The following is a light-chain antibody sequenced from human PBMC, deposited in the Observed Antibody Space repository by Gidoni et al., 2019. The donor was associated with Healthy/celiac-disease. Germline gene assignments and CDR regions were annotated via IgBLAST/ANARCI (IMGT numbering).Light chain of an antibody. CDR3: QQYNNLPIFT. CDR2: DAS. CDR1: HDISNY. V-gene: IGKV1-33*01. J-gene: IGKJ3*01. Sequence: DIQMTQYPSSLSASVGDRVTITCQASHDISNYLNWYQQKPGKAPKLLIYDASNLETGVPSRFSGSGSGTDFTFTISSLQPEDIGTYYCQQYNNLPIFTFGPGTKVDIK.